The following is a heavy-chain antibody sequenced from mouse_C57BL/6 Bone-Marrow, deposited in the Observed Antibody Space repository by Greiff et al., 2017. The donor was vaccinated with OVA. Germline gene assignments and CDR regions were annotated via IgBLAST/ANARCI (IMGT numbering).Heavy chain of an antibody. Sequence: DVQLQESGGGLVQPGGSMKLSCAASGFTFSDAWMDWVRQSPEKGLEWVAEIRNKANNHATYYAESVKGRFTISRDDSKSSVYLQMNSLRAEDTGIYYCSIYYDYDAWFAYWGQGTLVTVSA. V-gene: IGHV6-6*01. CDR3: SIYYDYDAWFAY. D-gene: IGHD2-4*01. CDR2: IRNKANNHAT. CDR1: GFTFSDAW. J-gene: IGHJ3*01.